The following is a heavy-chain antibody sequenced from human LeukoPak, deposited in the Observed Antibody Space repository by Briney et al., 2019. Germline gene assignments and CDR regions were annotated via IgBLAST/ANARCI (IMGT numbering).Heavy chain of an antibody. J-gene: IGHJ4*02. CDR2: ISGSGGST. D-gene: IGHD3-3*01. CDR1: GFTFSSSE. CDR3: AKDVEWVAGMFDY. V-gene: IGHV3-23*01. Sequence: GGSLRLSCAASGFTFSSSEMHWVRQAPGKGLEWVSAISGSGGSTYYADSVKGRFTISRDNSKNTLYLQMNSLRAEDTAVYYCAKDVEWVAGMFDYWGQGTLVTVSS.